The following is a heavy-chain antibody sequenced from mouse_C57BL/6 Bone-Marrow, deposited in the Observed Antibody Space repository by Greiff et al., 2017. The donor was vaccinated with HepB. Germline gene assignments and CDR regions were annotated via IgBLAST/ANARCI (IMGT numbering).Heavy chain of an antibody. V-gene: IGHV1-55*01. J-gene: IGHJ1*03. Sequence: QVQLQQPGAELVKPGASVKMSCEASGYTFTSYWITWVKQRPGQGLEWIGDIYPGSGSTNYNEKFKSKATLTVDTSSSTAYMQLSSLTSEDSAVYYCARYYYGSSLWYFDVWGTGTTVTVSS. CDR1: GYTFTSYW. D-gene: IGHD1-1*01. CDR2: IYPGSGST. CDR3: ARYYYGSSLWYFDV.